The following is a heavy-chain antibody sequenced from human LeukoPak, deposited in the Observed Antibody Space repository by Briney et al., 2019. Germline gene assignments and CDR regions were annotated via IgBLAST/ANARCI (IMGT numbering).Heavy chain of an antibody. V-gene: IGHV4-34*01. J-gene: IGHJ4*02. D-gene: IGHD5-12*01. CDR1: DGSFNDYC. CDR3: SRGPYSGYGRFDY. CDR2: INHSGST. Sequence: SETLSLTCGVYDGSFNDYCWSWIRQPPGKGLEWMWEINHSGSTNYNPSHKSRVTISVDTSKNQFSLKLSSVTAADTAVYYCSRGPYSGYGRFDYWGQGTLVTVSS.